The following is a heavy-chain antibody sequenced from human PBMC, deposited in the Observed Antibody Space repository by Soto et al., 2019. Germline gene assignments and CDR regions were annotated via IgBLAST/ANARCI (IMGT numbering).Heavy chain of an antibody. D-gene: IGHD3-3*01. V-gene: IGHV4-31*03. J-gene: IGHJ4*02. CDR2: IYYSGST. CDR1: GDSISSGGYY. CDR3: ARGLESLFDY. Sequence: QVQLQESGPGLVKPSQTLSLTCTVSGDSISSGGYYWSWIRQHPGKGLEWIGYIYYSGSTYYNPSLKSRVPISVDTSKNQISLKMRSVTAADTAVYYCARGLESLFDYWGQGTLVTVSS.